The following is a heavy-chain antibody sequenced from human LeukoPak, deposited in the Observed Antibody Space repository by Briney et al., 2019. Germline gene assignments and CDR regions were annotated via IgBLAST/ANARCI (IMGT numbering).Heavy chain of an antibody. CDR1: GGPISSSNW. CDR2: IYHSGST. V-gene: IGHV4-4*02. Sequence: SETLSLTCAVSGGPISSSNWWSWVRQPPGKGLEWIGEIYHSGSTNYNPSLKSRVTISVDTSKNQFSLKLSSVTAADTAVYYCAARRYYYDSSGYYSWFDPWGQGTLVTVSS. D-gene: IGHD3-22*01. J-gene: IGHJ5*02. CDR3: AARRYYYDSSGYYSWFDP.